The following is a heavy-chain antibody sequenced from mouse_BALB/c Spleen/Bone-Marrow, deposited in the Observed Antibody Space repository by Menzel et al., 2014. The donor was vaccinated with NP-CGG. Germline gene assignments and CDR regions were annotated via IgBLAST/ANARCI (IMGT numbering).Heavy chain of an antibody. V-gene: IGHV5-6-2*01. Sequence: EVKLVESGGGSVKLGGSLKLSCAASGFTFSNYYMSWVRQTPEKRLELVAAINRSGGSTYYPDTVKGRFTISRDDAKNTLYLQMSSLKSGDTALYYCARHGSSYAMDYWGQGTSVTVSS. CDR2: INRSGGST. CDR1: GFTFSNYY. CDR3: ARHGSSYAMDY. D-gene: IGHD1-1*01. J-gene: IGHJ4*01.